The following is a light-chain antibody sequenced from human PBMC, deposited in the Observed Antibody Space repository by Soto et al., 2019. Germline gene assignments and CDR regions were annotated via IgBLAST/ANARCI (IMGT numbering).Light chain of an antibody. CDR1: SSDVGGYNY. V-gene: IGLV2-14*01. CDR3: SSYTSSSTPEFVG. CDR2: DVS. Sequence: QSALTQPASVSGSPGQSITISCTGTSSDVGGYNYVSWYQQHPGKAPKLMIYDVSNRPPGVSNRFSGSKSGNTASLTISGLQAEDEADYYCSSYTSSSTPEFVGFGTGTKLTVL. J-gene: IGLJ1*01.